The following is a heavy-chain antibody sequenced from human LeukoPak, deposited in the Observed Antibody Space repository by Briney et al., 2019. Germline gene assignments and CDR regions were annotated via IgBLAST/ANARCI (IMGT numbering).Heavy chain of an antibody. CDR2: IYYSGST. D-gene: IGHD6-19*01. CDR3: AGRMAPSYSSGWYPFDY. V-gene: IGHV4-59*08. CDR1: GGSISSYY. J-gene: IGHJ4*02. Sequence: PSETLSLTCTVSGGSISSYYWSWIRQPPGKGLEWIGYIYYSGSTNYNPSLKSRVTISVDTSKNQFSLKLSSVTAADTAVYYCAGRMAPSYSSGWYPFDYWGQGTLVTVSS.